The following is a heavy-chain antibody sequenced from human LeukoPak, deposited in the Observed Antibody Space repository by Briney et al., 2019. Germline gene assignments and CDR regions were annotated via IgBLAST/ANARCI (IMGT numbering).Heavy chain of an antibody. CDR3: AGDIAGATKGGWFDT. D-gene: IGHD1-26*01. Sequence: GASVKVSCKASGYTFTNYDINWVRPATRQGGEWMGWMNPNSGNTGYAQKFQGTVTMTRNTSISTAYMELSSLRSEDTALYYCAGDIAGATKGGWFDTWGQGTPVTVSS. V-gene: IGHV1-8*01. CDR1: GYTFTNYD. J-gene: IGHJ5*02. CDR2: MNPNSGNT.